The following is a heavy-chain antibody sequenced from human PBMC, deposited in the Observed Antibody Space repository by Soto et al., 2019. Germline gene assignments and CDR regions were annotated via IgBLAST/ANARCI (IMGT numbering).Heavy chain of an antibody. J-gene: IGHJ4*02. CDR3: ARGRKGYSGSWYVD. V-gene: IGHV4-34*01. Sequence: QVQLQQWGAGLLKPSETLSLTCAVYGGSFSGYCWSWIRQPPGKGLEWIGEINHSGSTNYNPSLKSRVTILVDTSKNHFSLKLSSVTAADTAVYYCARGRKGYSGSWYVDWGQGTLVTVSS. D-gene: IGHD6-13*01. CDR1: GGSFSGYC. CDR2: INHSGST.